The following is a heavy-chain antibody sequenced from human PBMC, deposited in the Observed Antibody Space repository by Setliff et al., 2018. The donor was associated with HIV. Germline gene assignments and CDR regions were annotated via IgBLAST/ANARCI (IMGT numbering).Heavy chain of an antibody. D-gene: IGHD3-10*01. V-gene: IGHV4-59*01. CDR3: ARGGASSKYFDY. CDR2: IYYSGST. J-gene: IGHJ4*02. Sequence: PSETLSLTCTVSGGSISSYYWSWIRQPPGKGLEWIGYIYYSGSTNYNPSLKSRVTISVDTSKNQFSLNLNSVTAADTAVYYCARGGASSKYFDYWGQGTLVTVS. CDR1: GGSISSYY.